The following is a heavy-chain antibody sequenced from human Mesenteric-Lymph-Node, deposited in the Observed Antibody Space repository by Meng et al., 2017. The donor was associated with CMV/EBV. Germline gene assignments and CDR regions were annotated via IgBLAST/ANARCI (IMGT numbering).Heavy chain of an antibody. Sequence: SVKVSCKASGGTFNSHAVSWVRQAPGQGLEWMGGVIPIIGISNYAQKFQGRVTISADKSTSTAYMELNSLTSEDTAVYYCASSIGGSIFGLISNAFDIWGQGTMVTVSS. D-gene: IGHD3/OR15-3a*01. J-gene: IGHJ3*02. V-gene: IGHV1-69*10. CDR3: ASSIGGSIFGLISNAFDI. CDR1: GGTFNSHA. CDR2: VIPIIGIS.